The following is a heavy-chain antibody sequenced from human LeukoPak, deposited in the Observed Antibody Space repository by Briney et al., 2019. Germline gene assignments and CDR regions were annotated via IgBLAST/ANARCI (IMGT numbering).Heavy chain of an antibody. V-gene: IGHV4-61*02. Sequence: SQTLSLTCTVSGGSISSDSYYWSWIRQPAGKGLEWIGRIYTSGSTNYNPSLKSRVTISVDTSKNQFSLKLSSVTAADTAVYYCASTPTRNAFDIWGQGTMVTVSS. CDR2: IYTSGST. D-gene: IGHD1-1*01. CDR3: ASTPTRNAFDI. J-gene: IGHJ3*02. CDR1: GGSISSDSYY.